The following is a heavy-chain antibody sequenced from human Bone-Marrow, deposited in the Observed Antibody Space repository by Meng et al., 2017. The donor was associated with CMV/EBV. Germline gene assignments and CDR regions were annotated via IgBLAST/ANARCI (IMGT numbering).Heavy chain of an antibody. CDR3: AKDVQYYYDSNGYLDC. CDR2: ISWNSDSI. J-gene: IGHJ4*02. CDR1: GFTFDDYA. V-gene: IGHV3-9*01. D-gene: IGHD3-22*01. Sequence: SLKISCAASGFTFDDYAMHWVRQAPGKGLEWVSGISWNSDSIGYADSVKGRFTISRDNAKNSLYLQMNSLRAEDTALYYCAKDVQYYYDSNGYLDCWGQGTLVTVSS.